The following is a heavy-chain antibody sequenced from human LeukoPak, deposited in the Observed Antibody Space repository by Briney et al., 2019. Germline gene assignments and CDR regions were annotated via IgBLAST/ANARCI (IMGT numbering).Heavy chain of an antibody. Sequence: GASVKVSCKASGGTFSSYAISWVRQAPGQGLEWMGWISAYNGNTNYAQKLQGRVTMTTDTYTSTAYMELRSLRSDDTAVYYCARAGYCSGGSCYYFDYWGQGTLVTVSS. CDR2: ISAYNGNT. D-gene: IGHD2-15*01. CDR1: GGTFSSYA. J-gene: IGHJ4*02. V-gene: IGHV1-18*01. CDR3: ARAGYCSGGSCYYFDY.